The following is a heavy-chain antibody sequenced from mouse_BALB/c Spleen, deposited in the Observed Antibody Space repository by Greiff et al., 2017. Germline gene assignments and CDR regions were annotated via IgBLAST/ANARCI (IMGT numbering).Heavy chain of an antibody. V-gene: IGHV2-9-2*01. CDR1: GFSLTSYD. CDR3: VREGTAYYGNHVFAY. Sequence: QVQLQQSGPGLVAPSQSLSITCTVSGFSLTSYDISWIRQPPGKGLEWLGVIWTGGGTNYNSAFMSRLSISKDNSKSQVFLKMNSLQTDDTAIYYCVREGTAYYGNHVFAYWGQGTLVTVSA. J-gene: IGHJ3*01. D-gene: IGHD2-10*01. CDR2: IWTGGGT.